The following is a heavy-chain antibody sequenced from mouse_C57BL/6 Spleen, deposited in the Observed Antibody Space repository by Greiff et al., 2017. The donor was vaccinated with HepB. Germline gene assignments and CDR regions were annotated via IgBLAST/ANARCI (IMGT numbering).Heavy chain of an antibody. D-gene: IGHD1-1*01. CDR2: IYPGDGDT. V-gene: IGHV1-82*01. CDR1: GYAFSSSW. J-gene: IGHJ2*01. Sequence: VQRVESGPELVKPGASVKISCKASGYAFSSSWMNWVKQRPGKGLEWIGRIYPGDGDTNYNGKFKGKATLTADKSSSTAYMQLSSLTSEDSAVYFCARSTTTVVASHFDYWGQGTTLTVSS. CDR3: ARSTTTVVASHFDY.